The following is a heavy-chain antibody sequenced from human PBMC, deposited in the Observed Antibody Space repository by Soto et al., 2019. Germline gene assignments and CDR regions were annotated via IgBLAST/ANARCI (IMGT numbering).Heavy chain of an antibody. D-gene: IGHD6-13*01. CDR2: INHSGST. CDR1: GGSFSGYY. J-gene: IGHJ6*03. CDR3: ARGWGEGSSFRYYYYMDV. Sequence: QVQLQQWGAGLLKPSETLSLTCAVYGGSFSGYYWSWIRQPPGKGLEWIGEINHSGSTNYNPSLKSRVTISVDTSKNQFSLKLSSVTAADTAVYYCARGWGEGSSFRYYYYMDVWGKGTTVTVSS. V-gene: IGHV4-34*01.